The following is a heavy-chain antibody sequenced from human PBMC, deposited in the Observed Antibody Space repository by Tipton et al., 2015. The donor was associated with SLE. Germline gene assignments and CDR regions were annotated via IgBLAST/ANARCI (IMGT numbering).Heavy chain of an antibody. CDR3: AGVVGYASGWYDY. CDR2: IYNGVNT. V-gene: IGHV4-38-2*01. J-gene: IGHJ4*02. CDR1: GGSFSGYY. Sequence: TLSLTCAVYGGSFSGYYWGWIWQSPGKGMEWIGSIYNGVNTYYNTYLKSRVTVSVDTSKNQFPLKLTSVTATATAVYYCAGVVGYASGWYDYWGQGTLVTVSS. D-gene: IGHD6-19*01.